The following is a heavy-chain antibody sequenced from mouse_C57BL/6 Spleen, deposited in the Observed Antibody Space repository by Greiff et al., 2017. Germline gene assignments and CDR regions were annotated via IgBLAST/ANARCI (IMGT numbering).Heavy chain of an antibody. V-gene: IGHV1-64*01. J-gene: IGHJ3*01. CDR1: GYTFTSYW. Sequence: QVQLQQPGAELVQPGASVKLSCTASGYTFTSYWMHWVKQRPGQGLEWIGMIHPNSGSTNYNEKFKSKSTLTVDKSSSTAYMQLSSLTSEDSAVYYGAIRATGTVFAYWGQGTLVTVAA. CDR2: IHPNSGST. D-gene: IGHD4-1*01. CDR3: AIRATGTVFAY.